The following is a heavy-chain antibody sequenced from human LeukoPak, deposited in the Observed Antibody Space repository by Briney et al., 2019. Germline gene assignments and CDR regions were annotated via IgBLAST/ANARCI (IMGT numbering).Heavy chain of an antibody. CDR2: INHSGST. J-gene: IGHJ5*02. CDR1: GGSFSGYY. CDR3: ASTYGDFATNWFDP. Sequence: SETLSLTCAVYGGSFSGYYWSWIRQPPGKGLEWIGEINHSGSTNYNPSLKSRVTISVDTSKNQFSLRLSSVTAADTAVYYCASTYGDFATNWFDPWGQGTLVTVSS. D-gene: IGHD4-17*01. V-gene: IGHV4-34*01.